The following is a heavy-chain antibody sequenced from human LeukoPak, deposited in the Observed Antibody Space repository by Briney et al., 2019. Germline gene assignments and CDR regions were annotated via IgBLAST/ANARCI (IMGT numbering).Heavy chain of an antibody. J-gene: IGHJ4*02. CDR2: IYWDDDK. V-gene: IGHV2-5*02. CDR3: ARITNAAPYSSGWTDYFDY. D-gene: IGHD6-19*01. CDR1: GFSLSTSGVG. Sequence: SGPTLVKPTQTLTLTCTFSGFSLSTSGVGVGWIRQPPGKALEWLALIYWDDDKRYSPSLKSRLTITKDTSKNQVVLTMTNMDPVDTATYYCARITNAAPYSSGWTDYFDYWGQGTLVTVSS.